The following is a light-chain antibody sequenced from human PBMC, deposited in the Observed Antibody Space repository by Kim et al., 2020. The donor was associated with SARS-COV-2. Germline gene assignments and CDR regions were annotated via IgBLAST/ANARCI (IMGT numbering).Light chain of an antibody. V-gene: IGLV3-1*01. CDR2: QDR. J-gene: IGLJ2*01. Sequence: SLAPGQTASITCSGDKLGDKYACWYQQKPGQSPVLVIYQDRKWPSGIPERFSGSNSGNTATLTISGTQAMDEADYYCQAWDSSTAVFGGGTQLTVL. CDR1: KLGDKY. CDR3: QAWDSSTAV.